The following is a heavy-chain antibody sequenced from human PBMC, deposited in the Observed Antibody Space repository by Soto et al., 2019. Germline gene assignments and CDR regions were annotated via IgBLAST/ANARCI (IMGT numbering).Heavy chain of an antibody. CDR1: GFTVSSKY. J-gene: IGHJ4*02. CDR2: IYKNGDT. Sequence: PGGSLRLSCEASGFTVSSKYMNWVRQAPGKGLEWVSVIYKNGDTFYADSVKGRFTISRDNFKNTLYLQMNSLRAEDTAVYFCARDLDHCGGDCYSFDYWGQGXLVTVSS. CDR3: ARDLDHCGGDCYSFDY. V-gene: IGHV3-53*01. D-gene: IGHD2-21*02.